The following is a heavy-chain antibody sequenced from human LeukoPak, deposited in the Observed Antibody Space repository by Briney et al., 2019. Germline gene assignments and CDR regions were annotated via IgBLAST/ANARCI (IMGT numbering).Heavy chain of an antibody. Sequence: SETLSLTCTVSGGSISSYYWSWIRQPPGKGLEWIGYIYYSGSTNYNPSLKSRVTISVDTSKNQFSLKLSSVTAADTAVYYCARQIPRYDFWSGYCPHSRINAFDIWGQGTMVTVSS. V-gene: IGHV4-59*08. D-gene: IGHD3-3*01. CDR1: GGSISSYY. CDR2: IYYSGST. J-gene: IGHJ3*02. CDR3: ARQIPRYDFWSGYCPHSRINAFDI.